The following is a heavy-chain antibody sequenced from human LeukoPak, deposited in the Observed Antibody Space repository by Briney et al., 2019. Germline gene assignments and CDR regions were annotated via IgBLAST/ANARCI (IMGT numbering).Heavy chain of an antibody. CDR2: IYYSGST. CDR1: GGSISSYY. D-gene: IGHD2-2*01. Sequence: SETLSLTCTVSGGSISSYYWSWIRQPPGKGLEWIGYIYYSGSTNYNPSLKSRVTISVDTSKNRFSLKLSSVTAADTAVYYCARDRYCSSTSCYRDAFDIWGQGTMVTVSS. J-gene: IGHJ3*02. CDR3: ARDRYCSSTSCYRDAFDI. V-gene: IGHV4-59*01.